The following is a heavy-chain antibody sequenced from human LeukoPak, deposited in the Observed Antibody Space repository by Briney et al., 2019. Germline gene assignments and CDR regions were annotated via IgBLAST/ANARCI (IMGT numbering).Heavy chain of an antibody. CDR2: IYYSGST. V-gene: IGHV4-59*01. D-gene: IGHD1-26*01. CDR3: ASILYSGSYYVSD. J-gene: IGHJ4*02. CDR1: GGSISSYY. Sequence: SETLSLTCTVSGGSISSYYWSWIRQPPGKGLEWIGYIYYSGSTNYNPSLKSRVTISVDTSKNQFSLKLSSVTAADTAVYYCASILYSGSYYVSDWGQGTLVTVSS.